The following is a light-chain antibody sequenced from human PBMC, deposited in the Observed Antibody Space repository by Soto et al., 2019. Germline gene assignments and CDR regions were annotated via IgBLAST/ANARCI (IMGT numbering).Light chain of an antibody. J-gene: IGLJ7*01. Sequence: QSVLTQPPSLSGTPGQRVTISCSGSSSNIAGNTVHWYQHLPGTAPKLLIYINDQRPSGVPGRFSASTSVTSASLAISGLQSDDDADYYCATWDDDLNAAVFGGGNQLTVL. CDR3: ATWDDDLNAAV. CDR1: SSNIAGNT. CDR2: IND. V-gene: IGLV1-44*01.